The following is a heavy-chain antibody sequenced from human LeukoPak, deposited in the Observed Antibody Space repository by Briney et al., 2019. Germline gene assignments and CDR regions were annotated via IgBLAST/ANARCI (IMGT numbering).Heavy chain of an antibody. J-gene: IGHJ3*02. CDR3: ATGRGVGAMVGAFDI. V-gene: IGHV3-21*01. CDR1: GFSFSSYN. D-gene: IGHD1-26*01. CDR2: ISSSSSYI. Sequence: GGSLRLSCAASGFSFSSYNMNWVRQAPGKGLEWVSSISSSSSYIYYADSVKGRFTISRDNAKNSLYLQMNSLRAEDTAVYYCATGRGVGAMVGAFDIWGQGTMVTVSS.